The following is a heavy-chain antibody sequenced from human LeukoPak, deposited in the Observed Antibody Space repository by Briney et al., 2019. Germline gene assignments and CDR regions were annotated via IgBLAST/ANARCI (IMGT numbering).Heavy chain of an antibody. CDR2: IYSSGRT. D-gene: IGHD1-26*01. V-gene: IGHV4-61*02. Sequence: SETLSLTCTVSGDSISSGSYYWSWIRQPAGEGLEWIGRIYSSGRTHYSPSLKSRVAISVDTSKNRFSLRLSSVTAADTAVYYCARDQGGSYSSETWFDPWGQGTLVTVSS. J-gene: IGHJ5*02. CDR1: GDSISSGSYY. CDR3: ARDQGGSYSSETWFDP.